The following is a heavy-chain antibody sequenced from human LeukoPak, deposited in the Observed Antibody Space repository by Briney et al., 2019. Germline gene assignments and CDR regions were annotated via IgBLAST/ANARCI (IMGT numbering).Heavy chain of an antibody. V-gene: IGHV3-21*01. CDR2: ISSSSSYI. Sequence: GGSLRLSCAASGFTFSTYEMDWVRQAPGKGLEWVSSISSSSSYIYYADSVKGRFTISRDNAKNSLYLQMNSLRAEDTAVYYCASDTYGSGSYYKDDYWGQGTLVTVSS. J-gene: IGHJ4*02. CDR3: ASDTYGSGSYYKDDY. D-gene: IGHD3-10*01. CDR1: GFTFSTYE.